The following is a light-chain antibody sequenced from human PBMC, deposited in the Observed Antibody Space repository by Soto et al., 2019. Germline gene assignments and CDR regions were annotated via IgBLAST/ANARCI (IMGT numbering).Light chain of an antibody. CDR2: GNT. Sequence: QPVLTQPPSVSGAPGQRITISCTGSSSDIGAGFDVHWYQQLPGIAPKLLIYGNTNRPSGVPDRFSGSKSGASASLAITGLQAEDEAVYYCQSYDSSLSTWVFGGGTKLTVL. CDR3: QSYDSSLSTWV. J-gene: IGLJ3*02. CDR1: SSDIGAGFD. V-gene: IGLV1-40*01.